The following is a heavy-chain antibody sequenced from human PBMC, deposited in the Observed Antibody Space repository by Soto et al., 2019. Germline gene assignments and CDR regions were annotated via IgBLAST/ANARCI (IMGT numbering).Heavy chain of an antibody. CDR2: INSDGSST. CDR3: ARDDYGGNSGGGMDV. CDR1: GFTFSSYW. D-gene: IGHD4-17*01. V-gene: IGHV3-74*01. Sequence: PGGSLRLSCAASGFTFSSYWMHWVRQAPGKGLVWVSRINSDGSSTSYADSVKGRFTISRDNSKNTLYLQMNSLRAEDTAVYYCARDDYGGNSGGGMDVWGQGTTVTVSS. J-gene: IGHJ6*02.